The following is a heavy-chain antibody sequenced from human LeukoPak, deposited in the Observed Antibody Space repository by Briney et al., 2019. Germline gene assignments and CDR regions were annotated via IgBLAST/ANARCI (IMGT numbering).Heavy chain of an antibody. CDR1: GFTFSSYA. Sequence: PGGSLRLSCAASGFTFSSYAMSWVRQAPGKGLEWVSAISGSGDSTYYADSVKGRFTISRDNAKNSLYLQMNSLRAEDTALYYCAKDIKYYYDSSGYPDYWGQGTLVTVSS. D-gene: IGHD3-22*01. CDR3: AKDIKYYYDSSGYPDY. V-gene: IGHV3-23*01. CDR2: ISGSGDST. J-gene: IGHJ4*02.